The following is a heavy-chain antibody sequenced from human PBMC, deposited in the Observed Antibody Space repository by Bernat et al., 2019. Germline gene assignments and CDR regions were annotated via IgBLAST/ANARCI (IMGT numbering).Heavy chain of an antibody. CDR2: IWYDGSNK. J-gene: IGHJ4*02. CDR3: AREDRSSYDFWSGYYRDRCFDY. Sequence: QVQLVESGGGVVQPGRSLRLSCAASGFTFSSSGMHWVRQAPGKGLEWVAVIWYDGSNKYYADSVKGRFTISRDNSKNTLYLQMNSLRAEDTAVYYCAREDRSSYDFWSGYYRDRCFDYWGQGTLVTVSS. D-gene: IGHD3-3*01. CDR1: GFTFSSSG. V-gene: IGHV3-33*01.